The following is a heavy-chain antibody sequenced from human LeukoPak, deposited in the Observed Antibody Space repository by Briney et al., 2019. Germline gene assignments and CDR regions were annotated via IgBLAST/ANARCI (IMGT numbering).Heavy chain of an antibody. J-gene: IGHJ4*02. V-gene: IGHV1-24*01. D-gene: IGHD1-26*01. CDR2: IDPDDGET. CDR1: GYTLTELS. Sequence: ASVKVSCKVSGYTLTELSIHWVRQAPGKGLEWMGGIDPDDGETIYSPKFQGRVTMIEDTSTDTAHLVLSGLRSEDTAVYFCAAVSGSYTLLDCWGQGTPVTVSS. CDR3: AAVSGSYTLLDC.